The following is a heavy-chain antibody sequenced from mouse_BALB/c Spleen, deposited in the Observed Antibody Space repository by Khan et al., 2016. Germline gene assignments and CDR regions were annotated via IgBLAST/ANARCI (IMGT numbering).Heavy chain of an antibody. J-gene: IGHJ4*01. D-gene: IGHD1-1*01. CDR1: GDSITSGY. CDR2: ISYSGGT. CDR3: ARYDGSSYVRGIDY. Sequence: EVQLQESGPSLVKPSQTLSLTCSVTGDSITSGYWNWIRKFPGNKLEYMGYISYSGGTYYNPSLKSRISITRNTSKNQYFLQLNSVTTEDTGTYYCARYDGSSYVRGIDYWGQGLSVTVSS. V-gene: IGHV3-8*02.